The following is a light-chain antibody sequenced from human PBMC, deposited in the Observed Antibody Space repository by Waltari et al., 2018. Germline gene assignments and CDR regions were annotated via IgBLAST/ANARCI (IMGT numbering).Light chain of an antibody. CDR1: QSISDY. Sequence: DIQMTQSPSTLSPSVGDTVPIPCPASQSISDYLAWYQQKPGKAPKLLIYDASTLKNGVPSGFSGSVSGTEFTLTISSLQPDDFATYYCQQYNSYSYTFGQGTKLEI. CDR2: DAS. CDR3: QQYNSYSYT. V-gene: IGKV1-5*01. J-gene: IGKJ2*01.